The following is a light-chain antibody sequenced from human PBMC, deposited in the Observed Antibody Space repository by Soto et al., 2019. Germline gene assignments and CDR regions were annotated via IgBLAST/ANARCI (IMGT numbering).Light chain of an antibody. CDR2: DAS. CDR3: QQRSNWPSIT. V-gene: IGKV3-11*01. J-gene: IGKJ5*01. Sequence: IVMTQSPATLSVSPGERATLSFRASQSVCRSLAWYQQKPGQAPRLLIYDASNRATGIPARFSGSGSGTDFTLTISSLEPEDFAVYYCQQRSNWPSITFGQGTRLEI. CDR1: QSVCRS.